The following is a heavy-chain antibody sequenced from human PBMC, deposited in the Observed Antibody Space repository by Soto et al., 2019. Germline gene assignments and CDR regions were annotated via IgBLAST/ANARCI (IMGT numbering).Heavy chain of an antibody. V-gene: IGHV3-21*01. CDR3: ARWGEGGYCSSTSCYVI. Sequence: GGSLRLSCAASGFTFSSYSMNWVRQAPGKGLEWVSSISSSSSYIYYADSVKGRFTISRDNAKNSLYLQMNSLRAEDTAVYYCARWGEGGYCSSTSCYVIWGQGTLVTVSS. D-gene: IGHD2-2*01. J-gene: IGHJ4*02. CDR1: GFTFSSYS. CDR2: ISSSSSYI.